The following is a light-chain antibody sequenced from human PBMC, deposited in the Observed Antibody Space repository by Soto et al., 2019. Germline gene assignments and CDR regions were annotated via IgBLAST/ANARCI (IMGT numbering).Light chain of an antibody. J-gene: IGLJ3*02. CDR3: GTWDSSLTSWV. CDR1: DSNIGNNY. CDR2: DNN. V-gene: IGLV1-51*01. Sequence: QSVLTQPPSVSAAPGQRVSISCSGSDSNIGNNYISWYRQVPGTAPKVVIYDNNKRPSWIPDRFSASKSGTSSTLAITGLRTGDEAFYYCGTWDSSLTSWVLGGGTKLTVL.